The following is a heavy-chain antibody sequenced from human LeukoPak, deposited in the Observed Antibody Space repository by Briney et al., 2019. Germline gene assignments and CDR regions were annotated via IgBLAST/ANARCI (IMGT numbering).Heavy chain of an antibody. J-gene: IGHJ4*02. Sequence: GGSLRLSCAASGFTFSSYWMSWVRQAPGKGLEWVANIKQDGSEKYYVDSVKGRFTISRDHAKNSLYLQMNSLRAEDTAVYYCARVGVGARFDYWGQGTLVTVSS. D-gene: IGHD1-26*01. V-gene: IGHV3-7*05. CDR1: GFTFSSYW. CDR2: IKQDGSEK. CDR3: ARVGVGARFDY.